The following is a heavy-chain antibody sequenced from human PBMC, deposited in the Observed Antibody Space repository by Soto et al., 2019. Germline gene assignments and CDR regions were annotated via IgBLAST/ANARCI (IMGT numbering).Heavy chain of an antibody. D-gene: IGHD3-22*01. Sequence: SVKVSCKASGYTFTSYYMHWVRQAPGQGLEWMGGIIPIFGTANYAQKFQGRVTITADESTSTAYMELSSLRSEDTAVYYCARDHSILYYYDSSGYFPFAYWGQGTLVTVSS. V-gene: IGHV1-69*13. CDR1: GYTFTSYY. J-gene: IGHJ4*02. CDR3: ARDHSILYYYDSSGYFPFAY. CDR2: IIPIFGTA.